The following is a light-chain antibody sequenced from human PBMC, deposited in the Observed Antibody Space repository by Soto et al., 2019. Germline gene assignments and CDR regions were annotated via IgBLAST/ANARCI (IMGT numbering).Light chain of an antibody. CDR3: QQYGSSPRT. CDR1: QSVSSSY. J-gene: IGKJ1*01. Sequence: EIVLTQSPGTQSLSPGERAILSCRASQSVSSSYLAWYRQKPGQAPSLLIYGASSRATGIPDRFSGSGSGTDFTLTISRLEPEDFAVYYCQQYGSSPRTFGQGTKVDIK. V-gene: IGKV3-20*01. CDR2: GAS.